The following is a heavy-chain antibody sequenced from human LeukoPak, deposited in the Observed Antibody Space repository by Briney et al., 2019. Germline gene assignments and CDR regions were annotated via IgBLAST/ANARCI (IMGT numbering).Heavy chain of an antibody. CDR3: ARVRDESPYYYYYHMDV. Sequence: GRSLRLSCAASGFTFSSYAMHWVRQAPGKGLEWVAVISYDGSNKYYADSVKGRFTISRDNSKNTLYMQMNSLRAEDTAVYYCARVRDESPYYYYYHMDVWGQGTTVTVSS. CDR2: ISYDGSNK. V-gene: IGHV3-30*01. CDR1: GFTFSSYA. J-gene: IGHJ6*03.